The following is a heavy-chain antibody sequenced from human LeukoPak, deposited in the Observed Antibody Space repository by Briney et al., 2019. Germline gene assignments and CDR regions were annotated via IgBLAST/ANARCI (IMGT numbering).Heavy chain of an antibody. V-gene: IGHV3-48*04. CDR2: IDSSSSTI. CDR3: ASPYDY. Sequence: GGSLRLVCEASGFTFSNYNMNWVRQAPGKGLEWISYIDSSSSTIYYADSVKGRFTISRDNAKNSLYLQMNSLRAEDTAVYYCASPYDYWGQGTLVTVSS. CDR1: GFTFSNYN. J-gene: IGHJ4*02.